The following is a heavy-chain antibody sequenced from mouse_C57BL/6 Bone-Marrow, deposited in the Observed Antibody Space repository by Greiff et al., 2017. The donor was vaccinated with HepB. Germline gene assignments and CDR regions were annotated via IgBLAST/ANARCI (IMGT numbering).Heavy chain of an antibody. CDR1: GFSLTSYA. D-gene: IGHD2-5*01. V-gene: IGHV2-9-1*01. J-gene: IGHJ1*03. Sequence: VMLVESGPGLVAPSQSLSITCTVSGFSLTSYAISWVRQPPGKGLEWLGVIWPGGGTTYNSALNSRMSISKDNSKSQVFLKMSSRQTDDTAGYYCARNYSNYWYFGVWGTGTTVTVSS. CDR2: IWPGGGT. CDR3: ARNYSNYWYFGV.